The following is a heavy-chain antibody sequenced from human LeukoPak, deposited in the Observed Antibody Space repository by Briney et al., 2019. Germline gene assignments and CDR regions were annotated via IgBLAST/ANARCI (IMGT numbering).Heavy chain of an antibody. V-gene: IGHV4-39*07. Sequence: TTSETLSLTCTVSGVSISSSSYYWGWIRQPPGKGLEWIGTIHYSGSTYYNTSLKSRVIISLDTSKNQFSLKLNSVTAADTAVYYCARGATYYYDWRRNQQPNYMDVWGKGTTVTISS. CDR2: IHYSGST. D-gene: IGHD3-22*01. J-gene: IGHJ6*03. CDR1: GVSISSSSYY. CDR3: ARGATYYYDWRRNQQPNYMDV.